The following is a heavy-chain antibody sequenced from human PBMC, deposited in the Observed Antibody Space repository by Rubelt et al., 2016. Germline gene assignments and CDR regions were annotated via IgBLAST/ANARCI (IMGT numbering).Heavy chain of an antibody. J-gene: IGHJ6*03. D-gene: IGHD4-17*01. CDR3: ARETAVTTLFYYYYMDV. CDR1: GGSSSAYY. CDR2: INHSGSA. Sequence: QVQLQQWGAGLLKPSETLSLTCAVYGGSSSAYYWSWIRQTPGKGLEWIGEINHSGSANYSPSLKSRVTMSIDTSKNQFSLRLSSVTAADTAVYYCARETAVTTLFYYYYMDVWGKGTTVTVSS. V-gene: IGHV4-34*01.